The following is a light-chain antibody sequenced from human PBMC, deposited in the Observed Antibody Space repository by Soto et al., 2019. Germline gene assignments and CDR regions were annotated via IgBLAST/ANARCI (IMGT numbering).Light chain of an antibody. CDR3: QQRSNWPWT. CDR1: QSVSSY. Sequence: EIVWTQSPATLSLSPGERATLSCRASQSVSSYLAWYQQKPGQAPRLLIYDASNRATGIPARFSGSGSGTDFTLTISSLEPEDFAVYYCQQRSNWPWTFGQGTKVDNK. V-gene: IGKV3-11*01. CDR2: DAS. J-gene: IGKJ1*01.